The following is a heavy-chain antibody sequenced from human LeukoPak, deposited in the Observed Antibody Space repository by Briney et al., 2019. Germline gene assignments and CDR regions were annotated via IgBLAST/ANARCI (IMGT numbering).Heavy chain of an antibody. CDR2: INHSGST. CDR3: ARGRGVGGFRRYNWFDP. Sequence: SETLSLTCAVYGGSFSGYYWSWIRQPPGKGLEWIGEINHSGSTYYNPSLKSRVTISVDTSKNQFSLKLSSVTAADTAVYYCARGRGVGGFRRYNWFDPWGQGTLVTVSS. V-gene: IGHV4-34*09. J-gene: IGHJ5*02. D-gene: IGHD3-16*01. CDR1: GGSFSGYY.